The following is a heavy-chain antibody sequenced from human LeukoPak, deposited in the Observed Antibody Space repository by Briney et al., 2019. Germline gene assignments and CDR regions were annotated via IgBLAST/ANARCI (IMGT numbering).Heavy chain of an antibody. CDR3: ARDPHKRGYSGYSFDY. V-gene: IGHV1-69*01. CDR2: IIPLFGTA. D-gene: IGHD5-12*01. J-gene: IGHJ4*02. CDR1: GFTFSSYA. Sequence: SGGSLRLSCAASGFTFSSYAISWVRQAPGQGLEWMGGIIPLFGTANYAQKFQGRVTITADESTSTAYMELSSLRSEDTAVYYCARDPHKRGYSGYSFDYWGQGTLVTVSS.